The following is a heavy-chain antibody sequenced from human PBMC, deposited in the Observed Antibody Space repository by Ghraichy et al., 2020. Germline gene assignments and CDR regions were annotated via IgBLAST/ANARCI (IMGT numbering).Heavy chain of an antibody. J-gene: IGHJ4*02. CDR1: GFTFSSSA. Sequence: GESLNISCAASGFTFSSSAMGWVRQAPGKGLEWVSALSGSGGSTYYADSVKGRFTISRDNSRNTLYLQLNSLGAEDTAVYYCASLRTYHYLNYFDYWGQGTLVTVSS. CDR2: LSGSGGST. V-gene: IGHV3-23*01. CDR3: ASLRTYHYLNYFDY. D-gene: IGHD3-22*01.